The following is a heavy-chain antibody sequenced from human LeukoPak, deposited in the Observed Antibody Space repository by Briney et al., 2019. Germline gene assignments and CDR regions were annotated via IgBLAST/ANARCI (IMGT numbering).Heavy chain of an antibody. CDR3: ARSDCRGGSCLFDP. CDR1: GYTFTTYY. CDR2: INPSDGST. V-gene: IGHV1-46*01. D-gene: IGHD2-15*01. J-gene: IGHJ5*02. Sequence: ASVTVSCKASGYTFTTYYMHWVRQAPGQGLEWMGIINPSDGSTNYAQKFQGRVTMTRDMSTSTVYMDLSSLRSEDTAVYYCARSDCRGGSCLFDPWGQGTLVTVSS.